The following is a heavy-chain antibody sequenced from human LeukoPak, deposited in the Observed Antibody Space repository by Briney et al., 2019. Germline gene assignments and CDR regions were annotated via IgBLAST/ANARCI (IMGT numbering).Heavy chain of an antibody. V-gene: IGHV3-23*03. CDR1: GFTFSSSA. CDR3: AKDPDYDFWSGYPLFDY. CDR2: INNVASHI. D-gene: IGHD3-3*01. Sequence: GGSLRLSCAASGFTFSSSAMNWVRQAPGKGLEWVSSINNVASHIYYAHSVKGRFTISRDNSKNTLYLQMNSLRAEDTAVYYCAKDPDYDFWSGYPLFDYWGQGTLVTVSS. J-gene: IGHJ4*02.